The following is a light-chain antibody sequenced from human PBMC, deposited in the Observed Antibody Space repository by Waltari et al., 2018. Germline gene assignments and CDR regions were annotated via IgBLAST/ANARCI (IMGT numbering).Light chain of an antibody. CDR2: DVS. CDR3: QQYKKWPPLT. J-gene: IGKJ4*01. V-gene: IGKV3-15*01. Sequence: EIVMTQSPVTLSGSPGERVTLFCRASHSVGTELAGYQQKPGQAPRLLIYDVSTRAPAIPDRFIGGGSATEFTLTISSLQSEDFAVYYCQQYKKWPPLTFGGGTKVDIK. CDR1: HSVGTE.